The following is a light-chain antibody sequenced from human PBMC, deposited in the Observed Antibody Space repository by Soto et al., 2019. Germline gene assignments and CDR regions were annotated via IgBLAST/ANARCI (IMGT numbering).Light chain of an antibody. J-gene: IGLJ2*01. Sequence: QLVLPQSHSASASLGASVKLTCTLSSGHSSYAIAWHQQQPEKGPRYLMKLDSDGSHTKGDAIPDRFSGSSSGAERYLTISSLQSEDEADYYCQTWGTGIHVVFGGGTKLTVL. CDR3: QTWGTGIHVV. CDR2: LDSDGSH. V-gene: IGLV4-69*01. CDR1: SGHSSYA.